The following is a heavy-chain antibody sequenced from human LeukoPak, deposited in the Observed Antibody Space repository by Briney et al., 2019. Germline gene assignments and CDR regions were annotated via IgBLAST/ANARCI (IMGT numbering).Heavy chain of an antibody. J-gene: IGHJ3*02. V-gene: IGHV1-2*02. CDR1: GYTFTGYY. D-gene: IGHD3-3*01. CDR2: INPNSGGT. CDR3: ARASSRYDFWSGYPHPRKLRDAFDI. Sequence: ASVKVSCKASGYTFTGYYMHWVRQAPGQGLEWMGWINPNSGGTNYARKFQGRVTMTRDTSISTAYMELSRLRSDDTAVYYCARASSRYDFWSGYPHPRKLRDAFDIWGQGTMVTVSS.